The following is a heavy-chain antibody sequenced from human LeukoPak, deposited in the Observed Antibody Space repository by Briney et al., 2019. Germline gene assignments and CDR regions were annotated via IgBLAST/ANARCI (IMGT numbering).Heavy chain of an antibody. CDR1: GFTFSSYS. Sequence: GGSLRLSCAASGFTFSSYSMNWVRQAPGKGLEWLSYIGVSSSSIFYADSVKSRFTISRDNAKKSLYLQMNSLRAEDTAVYYCARDDRGDGYKQDFDYWGQGTLVTVSS. J-gene: IGHJ4*02. CDR2: IGVSSSSI. D-gene: IGHD5-24*01. V-gene: IGHV3-48*04. CDR3: ARDDRGDGYKQDFDY.